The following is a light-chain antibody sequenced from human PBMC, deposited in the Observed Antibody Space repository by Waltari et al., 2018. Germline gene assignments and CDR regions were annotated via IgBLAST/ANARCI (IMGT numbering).Light chain of an antibody. J-gene: IGLJ2*01. CDR2: DVS. Sequence: QSALTQPASVSGSPGQSITISCTGTSSDVGGYNYVSWYQQHPGKAPKLMIYDVSNRPSGVSNRFSGSKSGNTASLTISGLQAEDEADYYCSSYISSSTLELFGEGTSLTVL. CDR1: SSDVGGYNY. CDR3: SSYISSSTLEL. V-gene: IGLV2-14*03.